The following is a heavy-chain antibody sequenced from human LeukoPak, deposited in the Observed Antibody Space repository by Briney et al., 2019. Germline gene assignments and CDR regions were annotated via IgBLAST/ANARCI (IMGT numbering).Heavy chain of an antibody. J-gene: IGHJ5*02. CDR1: GFTFSSYG. Sequence: AGGSLRLSCAASGFTFSSYGMHWVRQAPGKGLEWVAVIWYDGSNKYYADSVKGRFTISRDNSKNTLYLQMNSLRAEDTAVYYCARDPPHYDILTGPPWGWFDPWGQGTLVTVSS. V-gene: IGHV3-33*01. D-gene: IGHD3-9*01. CDR3: ARDPPHYDILTGPPWGWFDP. CDR2: IWYDGSNK.